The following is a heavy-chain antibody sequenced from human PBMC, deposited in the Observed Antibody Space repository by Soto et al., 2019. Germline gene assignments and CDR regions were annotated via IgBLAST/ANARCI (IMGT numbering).Heavy chain of an antibody. D-gene: IGHD3-10*01. CDR1: GGSITSDTFY. CDR3: ANRTYGSGND. J-gene: IGHJ4*02. Sequence: SGPGLVKPSETLSLTCTVSGGSITSDTFYWGWIRQPPGKGPEWIGIVYYSGTAAYIPSLKCRVATSVDTSQNQLSVKVTSVFAAYTAVYYCANRTYGSGNDWGQGTLVTVSS. V-gene: IGHV4-39*01. CDR2: VYYSGTA.